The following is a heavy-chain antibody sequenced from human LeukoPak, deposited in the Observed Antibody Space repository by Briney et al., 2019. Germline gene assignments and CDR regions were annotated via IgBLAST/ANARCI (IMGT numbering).Heavy chain of an antibody. D-gene: IGHD3-22*01. CDR1: GYTFTSYD. CDR3: ARDSLRRYYDSSGYTPDY. V-gene: IGHV1-8*01. CDR2: MNPNSGNT. J-gene: IGHJ4*02. Sequence: ASVKVSCKASGYTFTSYDINWVRQATGQGLEWMGWMNPNSGNTGYAQKFQGRVTMTRNTSISTAYMELSRLRSDDTAVYYCARDSLRRYYDSSGYTPDYWGQGTLVTVSS.